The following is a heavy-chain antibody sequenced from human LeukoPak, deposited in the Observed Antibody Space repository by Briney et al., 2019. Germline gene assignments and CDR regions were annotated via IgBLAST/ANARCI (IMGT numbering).Heavy chain of an antibody. CDR3: ARVIVGATRGGWDY. V-gene: IGHV3-48*03. D-gene: IGHD1-26*01. CDR1: GVILSNYE. CDR2: INAGGSST. J-gene: IGHJ4*02. Sequence: PGGSLRLSCAASGVILSNYEMNWVRQAPGKGLEWVAYINAGGSSTYYAVSVKGRFTISRDNSKNTLYLQMNSLRVEETAIYYCARVIVGATRGGWDYWGQGAPVTVSS.